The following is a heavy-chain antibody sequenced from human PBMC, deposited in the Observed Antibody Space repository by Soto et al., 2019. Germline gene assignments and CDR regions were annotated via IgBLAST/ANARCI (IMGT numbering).Heavy chain of an antibody. V-gene: IGHV3-33*01. CDR1: GFTFSSYG. J-gene: IGHJ3*02. Sequence: GGSLRLSCAASGFTFSSYGMHWVRQAPGKGLEWVAVIWYDGSNKYYADSVKGRFTISRDNSKNTLYLQMNSLRAEDTAVYYCARDHGSTVSPKEENAFDIWGQGTMVTVSS. CDR2: IWYDGSNK. D-gene: IGHD4-17*01. CDR3: ARDHGSTVSPKEENAFDI.